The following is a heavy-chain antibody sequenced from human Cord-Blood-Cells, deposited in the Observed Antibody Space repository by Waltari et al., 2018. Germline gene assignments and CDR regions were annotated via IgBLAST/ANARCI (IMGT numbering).Heavy chain of an antibody. D-gene: IGHD3-3*01. Sequence: QVQLQQWGAGLLKPSETLSLTCAVYGGSFSGYYWSWIRQPPGKGLEWIGEINHSGSTNYNPSLKSRVAISVDTSKNQFSLKLSSVTAADTAVYYCASLDFWSGFDPWGQGTLVTVSS. CDR3: ASLDFWSGFDP. J-gene: IGHJ5*02. CDR1: GGSFSGYY. V-gene: IGHV4-34*01. CDR2: INHSGST.